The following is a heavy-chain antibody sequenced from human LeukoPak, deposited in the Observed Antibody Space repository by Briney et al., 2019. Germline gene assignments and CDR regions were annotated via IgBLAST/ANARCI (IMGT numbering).Heavy chain of an antibody. Sequence: ASVKVSCKASGYAFTAYYIHWVRQAPGQGLERMGWINPNSGGTNYAQKFQGRVTVTSDTSISTAYMELRSLRSDDTAVYYCARTIAVAGTTHYFDYWGQGTLVTVSS. V-gene: IGHV1-2*02. D-gene: IGHD6-19*01. J-gene: IGHJ4*02. CDR1: GYAFTAYY. CDR2: INPNSGGT. CDR3: ARTIAVAGTTHYFDY.